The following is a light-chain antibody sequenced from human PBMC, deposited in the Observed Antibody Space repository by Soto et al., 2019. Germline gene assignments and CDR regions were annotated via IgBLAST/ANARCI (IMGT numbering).Light chain of an antibody. J-gene: IGLJ1*01. CDR1: SSDVGAYNY. CDR2: DVS. CDR3: CSYAGSYSYV. V-gene: IGLV2-11*01. Sequence: QSALTQPRSVSGSPGQSVTISCTGTSSDVGAYNYVSWYQQHPDKAPKVMIYDVSKRPSGVPDRFSGSKSANTASLTISGLQAEDEADYYCCSYAGSYSYVFGPGTKLTVL.